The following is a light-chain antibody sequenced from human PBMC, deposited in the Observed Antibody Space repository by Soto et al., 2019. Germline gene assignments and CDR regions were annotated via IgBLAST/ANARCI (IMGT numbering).Light chain of an antibody. V-gene: IGLV1-44*01. J-gene: IGLJ3*02. CDR2: SNN. CDR1: SSNIGSNT. Sequence: QSVLTQPPSASGTPGQRVTISCSGSSSNIGSNTVNWYQQLPGTAPKHLIFSNNQRPSGVPDRFSGSKSGTSASLAISGLQPEDEADYYCAAWDDSLNNPVFGGGTKLTVL. CDR3: AAWDDSLNNPV.